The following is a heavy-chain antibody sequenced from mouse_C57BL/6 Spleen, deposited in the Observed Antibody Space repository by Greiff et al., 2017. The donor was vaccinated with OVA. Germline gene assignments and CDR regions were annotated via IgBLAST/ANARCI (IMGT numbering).Heavy chain of an antibody. CDR1: GFTFSSYA. CDR2: ISDGGSYT. J-gene: IGHJ2*01. V-gene: IGHV5-4*03. Sequence: EVKVVESGGGLVKPGGSLKLSCAASGFTFSSYAMSWVRQTPEKRLEWVATISDGGSYTYYPDNVKGRFTISRDNAKNNLYLQISHLKSEDTAMYYCARGRDKDYFDYWGQGTTLTVSS. CDR3: ARGRDKDYFDY.